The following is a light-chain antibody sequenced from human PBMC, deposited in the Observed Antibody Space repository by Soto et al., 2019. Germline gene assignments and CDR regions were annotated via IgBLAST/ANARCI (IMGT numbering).Light chain of an antibody. CDR3: QQYNSWPLT. Sequence: ETVMTQSPVTLAASPGDRVTLSCGASQSVSTNLAWYQQKPGQAPRLLIYGASTTATGIPARFTGRGSGTEFTLTISRLQSEDFAVYHCQQYNSWPLTFGQGTKVDIK. CDR1: QSVSTN. J-gene: IGKJ1*01. V-gene: IGKV3-15*01. CDR2: GAS.